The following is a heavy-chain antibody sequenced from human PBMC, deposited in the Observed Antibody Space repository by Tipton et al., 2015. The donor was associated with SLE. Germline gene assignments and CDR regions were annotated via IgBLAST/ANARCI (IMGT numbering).Heavy chain of an antibody. V-gene: IGHV4-31*03. Sequence: TLSLTCTVSGASINDGAYYWSWIRQHQGKGLEYIGYISHTGNTYYNLSLKSRVTISVDTSKNQFSLKLSSVTAADTAVYYCAREGITMVQGGFDYWGQGTLVTVSS. CDR2: ISHTGNT. CDR1: GASINDGAYY. J-gene: IGHJ4*02. CDR3: AREGITMVQGGFDY. D-gene: IGHD3-10*01.